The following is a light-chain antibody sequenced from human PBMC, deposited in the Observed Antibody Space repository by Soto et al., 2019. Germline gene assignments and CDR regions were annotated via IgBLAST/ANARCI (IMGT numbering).Light chain of an antibody. CDR2: DVS. CDR3: SSYTSSSTRV. J-gene: IGLJ1*01. V-gene: IGLV2-14*01. Sequence: QFVLTQPASVSGSPGQSNTLFCTGTSSDVGGYNYVSWYQQHPGKAPKLMIYDVSNRPSGVSNRFSGSKSGNTASLTISGLQAEDEADYYCSSYTSSSTRVFGTGTKVTVL. CDR1: SSDVGGYNY.